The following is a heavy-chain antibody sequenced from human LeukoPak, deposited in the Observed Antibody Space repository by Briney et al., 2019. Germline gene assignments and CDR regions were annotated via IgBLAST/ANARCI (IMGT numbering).Heavy chain of an antibody. J-gene: IGHJ4*02. V-gene: IGHV3-30*04. D-gene: IGHD3-3*01. CDR2: ISYDGSNK. Sequence: GGSLRLSCAASGLTFSSYAMHWVRQAPGKGLEWVAVISYDGSNKYYADSMKGRFTISRDNSKNTLYLQMNSLRAEDTAVYYCASATIFGVVIYYWGQGTLVTVSS. CDR1: GLTFSSYA. CDR3: ASATIFGVVIYY.